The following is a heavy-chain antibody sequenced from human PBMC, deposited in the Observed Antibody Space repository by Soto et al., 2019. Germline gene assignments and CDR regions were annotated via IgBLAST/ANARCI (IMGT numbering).Heavy chain of an antibody. J-gene: IGHJ4*02. CDR3: ARGTRYSGSYYFDY. D-gene: IGHD1-26*01. V-gene: IGHV1-18*01. Sequence: ASVKVSFKASGYSFTSYGISWVRQAPGQGLEWMGWISAYNGNTNYAQKLQGRVTMTTDTSTSTAYMELRSLRSDDTAVYYCARGTRYSGSYYFDYWGQGTLVTVSS. CDR1: GYSFTSYG. CDR2: ISAYNGNT.